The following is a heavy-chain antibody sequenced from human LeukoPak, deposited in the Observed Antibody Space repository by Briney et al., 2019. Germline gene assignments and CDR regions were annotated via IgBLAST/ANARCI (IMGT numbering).Heavy chain of an antibody. J-gene: IGHJ4*02. CDR2: ISYDGSNK. Sequence: SGGSLRLSCAASGFTFSSYAMHWVRQAPGKGLEWVAVISYDGSNKYYADSVKGRFTISRDNSKNTLYLQMNSLRAEDTAVYYCARDPSSGYYLYFDYWGQGTLVTVSS. V-gene: IGHV3-30-3*01. CDR1: GFTFSSYA. CDR3: ARDPSSGYYLYFDY. D-gene: IGHD3-22*01.